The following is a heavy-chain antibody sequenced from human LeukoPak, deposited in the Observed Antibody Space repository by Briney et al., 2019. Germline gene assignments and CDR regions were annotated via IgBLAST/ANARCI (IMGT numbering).Heavy chain of an antibody. CDR1: GFTFGTYW. D-gene: IGHD1-26*01. CDR2: IKRDGSDK. CDR3: TRDTTPLDRVDAYDV. J-gene: IGHJ3*01. Sequence: GGSLRLSCEASGFTFGTYWMSWFGQAPGKGLEWVANIKRDGSDKHYTDSVEGRFTISRDNAKNLLFLQMFSLRGDDTAVYYCTRDTTPLDRVDAYDVWGQGTMVTVSS. V-gene: IGHV3-7*04.